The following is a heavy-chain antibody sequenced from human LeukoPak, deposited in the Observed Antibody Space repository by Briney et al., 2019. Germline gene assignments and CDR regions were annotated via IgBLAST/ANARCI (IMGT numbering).Heavy chain of an antibody. CDR1: GGTFSSYA. CDR2: IIPIFGTA. V-gene: IGHV1-69*05. J-gene: IGHJ3*02. Sequence: SVKVSCKASGGTFSSYAISWVRQAPGQGLEWMGRIIPIFGTANYAQKFQGRVTITTDESTSTAYMELSSLRSEDTAVYYCARDILGTAERAFDIWGQGTMVTVSS. CDR3: ARDILGTAERAFDI. D-gene: IGHD1-26*01.